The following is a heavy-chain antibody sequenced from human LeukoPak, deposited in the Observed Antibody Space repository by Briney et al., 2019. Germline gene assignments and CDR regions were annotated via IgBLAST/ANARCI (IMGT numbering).Heavy chain of an antibody. D-gene: IGHD3-16*01. V-gene: IGHV3-7*03. CDR2: IKLDGSEK. CDR3: ARNQQLGGHSYYYYGMDV. J-gene: IGHJ6*02. CDR1: GFTFGKYW. Sequence: PGGSLRLSCVASGFTFGKYWMSWVRQAPGRGLEWVANIKLDGSEKNYVDSVKGRFTISRDNSKNTLYLQMNSLRADDTAIYYCARNQQLGGHSYYYYGMDVWGQGTTVTVSS.